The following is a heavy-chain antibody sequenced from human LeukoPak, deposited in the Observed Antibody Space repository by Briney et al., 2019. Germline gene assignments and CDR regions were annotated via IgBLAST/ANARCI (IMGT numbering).Heavy chain of an antibody. CDR1: GFTFSSYG. V-gene: IGHV3-33*06. D-gene: IGHD6-13*01. J-gene: IGHJ4*02. CDR2: IWYDGSNK. CDR3: AKERSIAAAIDY. Sequence: GGSLRLSCAASGFTFSSYGMHWVRQAPGKGLEWVAVIWYDGSNKYYADSVKGRFTISRDNSKNTLYLQMNSLRAEDTVVYYCAKERSIAAAIDYWGQGTLVTVSS.